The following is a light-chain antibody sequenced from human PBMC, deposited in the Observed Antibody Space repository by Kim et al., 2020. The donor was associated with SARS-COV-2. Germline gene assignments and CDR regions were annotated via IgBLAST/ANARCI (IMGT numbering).Light chain of an antibody. J-gene: IGKJ5*01. CDR2: AAS. CDR1: KDISTW. CDR3: QQANSFPIT. V-gene: IGKV1D-12*01. Sequence: DIQMTQSPSSVSASVGDRVTITCRASKDISTWLAWYQQKPGKAPNLLISAASNLQSGVPSRFSGSGSGTDFSLTINSLQPEDFATYYCQQANSFPITFGQGTRLRL.